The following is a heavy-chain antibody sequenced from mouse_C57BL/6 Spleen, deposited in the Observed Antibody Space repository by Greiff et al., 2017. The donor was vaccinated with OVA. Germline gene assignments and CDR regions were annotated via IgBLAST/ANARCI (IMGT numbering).Heavy chain of an antibody. V-gene: IGHV1-42*01. CDR3: ASYYINYYAMDY. Sequence: EVQLQQSGPELVKPGASVTISCKASGYSFTGYYMNWVKQSPEKSLEWIGEINPSTGGTTYNQKFKAKATLTVDKSSSTSYMQLKSLTSDDSAVYYCASYYINYYAMDYWGQGTSVTVSS. D-gene: IGHD2-5*01. CDR1: GYSFTGYY. CDR2: INPSTGGT. J-gene: IGHJ4*01.